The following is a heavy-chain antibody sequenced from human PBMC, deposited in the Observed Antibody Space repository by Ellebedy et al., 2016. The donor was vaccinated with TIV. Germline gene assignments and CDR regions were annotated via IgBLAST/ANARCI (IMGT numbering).Heavy chain of an antibody. Sequence: MPSETLSLTCTVSGGSISSYYWSWIRQPPGKGLEWIGYIYYSGSTNYNPSLKSRVTISVDTSKNQFSLKLSSVTAADTAVYYCARGRPYYYDSSGYRGTDYWGQGTLVTVSS. CDR2: IYYSGST. D-gene: IGHD3-22*01. V-gene: IGHV4-59*12. CDR3: ARGRPYYYDSSGYRGTDY. CDR1: GGSISSYY. J-gene: IGHJ4*02.